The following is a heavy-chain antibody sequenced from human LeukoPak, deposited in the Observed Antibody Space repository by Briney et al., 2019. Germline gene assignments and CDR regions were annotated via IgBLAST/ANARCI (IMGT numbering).Heavy chain of an antibody. D-gene: IGHD1-26*01. CDR1: GFTFSSYS. Sequence: GGSLRLSCGASGFTFSSYSMNWVRQAPGKGLEWVSSISSSSSYIYYADSVKGRFTISRDNAKNSLYLQMNSLRAEDTAVYYCARRPLVGATAFDYWGQGTLVTVSS. J-gene: IGHJ4*02. V-gene: IGHV3-21*01. CDR3: ARRPLVGATAFDY. CDR2: ISSSSSYI.